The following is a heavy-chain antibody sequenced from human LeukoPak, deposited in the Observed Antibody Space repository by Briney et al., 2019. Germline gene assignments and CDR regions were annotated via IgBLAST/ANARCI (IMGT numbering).Heavy chain of an antibody. D-gene: IGHD3-10*01. CDR1: GFTFSSYS. J-gene: IGHJ4*02. CDR3: PRDRGTMVRGVISWNY. Sequence: GGSLRLSCAASGFTFSSYSMNWVRQAPGKGLEWVSSISSSSSYIYYADSVKGRFTISRDNAKNSLYLQMNSLSSKDTSVYYCPRDRGTMVRGVISWNYWGQGTLVTVSS. CDR2: ISSSSSYI. V-gene: IGHV3-21*01.